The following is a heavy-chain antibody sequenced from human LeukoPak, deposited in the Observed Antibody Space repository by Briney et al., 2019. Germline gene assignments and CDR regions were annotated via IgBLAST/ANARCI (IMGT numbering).Heavy chain of an antibody. CDR2: IYYGGST. V-gene: IGHV4-59*01. CDR3: ARLNRIVATTTLDY. Sequence: PSETLSLTCTVSGGSISSYYWSWIRQPPGKGLEWIGYIYYGGSTNYNPSLKSRVTISVDTSKNQFSLKLSSVTAADTAVYYCARLNRIVATTTLDYWGQGTLVTVSS. CDR1: GGSISSYY. D-gene: IGHD5-12*01. J-gene: IGHJ4*02.